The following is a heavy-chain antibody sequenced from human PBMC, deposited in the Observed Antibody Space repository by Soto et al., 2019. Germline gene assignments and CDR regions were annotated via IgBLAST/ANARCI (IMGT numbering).Heavy chain of an antibody. D-gene: IGHD6-13*01. V-gene: IGHV1-2*04. CDR2: INPNSGGT. CDR3: ARDGEQQLVVGGVGYAFDI. CDR1: GYTFTGYY. J-gene: IGHJ3*02. Sequence: ASVKVSCKASGYTFTGYYMHWVRQAPGQGLEWMGWINPNSGGTNYAQKFQGWVTMTRDTSISTAYMGLSRLRSDDTAVYYSARDGEQQLVVGGVGYAFDIWGQGTMVTVSS.